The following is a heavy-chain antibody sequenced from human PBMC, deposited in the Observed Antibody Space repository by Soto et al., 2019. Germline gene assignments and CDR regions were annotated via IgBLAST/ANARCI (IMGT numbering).Heavy chain of an antibody. CDR3: AKDINYGDYKFTYFDY. D-gene: IGHD4-17*01. V-gene: IGHV3-9*01. CDR1: GFTFDDYA. Sequence: PGGSLRLSCAASGFTFDDYAMHWVRQAPGKGLEWVSGISWNSGSIGYADSVKGRFTISRDNAKNSLYLQMNSLRAEDTALYYCAKDINYGDYKFTYFDYWGQGTLVTVSS. J-gene: IGHJ4*02. CDR2: ISWNSGSI.